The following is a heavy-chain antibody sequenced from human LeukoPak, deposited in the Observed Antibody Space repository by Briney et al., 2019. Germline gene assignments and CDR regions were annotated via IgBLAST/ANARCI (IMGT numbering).Heavy chain of an antibody. D-gene: IGHD3-22*01. Sequence: GRSLRLSCAASGFTFSSCGMHWVRQTPGKGLEWVAVIWYDGSNKYYADSVKGRFTISRDNSKNTLYLQMNSLRAEDTAVYYCASSEAYYYDSSGYYQLDYWGQGTLVTVSS. J-gene: IGHJ4*02. V-gene: IGHV3-33*01. CDR1: GFTFSSCG. CDR3: ASSEAYYYDSSGYYQLDY. CDR2: IWYDGSNK.